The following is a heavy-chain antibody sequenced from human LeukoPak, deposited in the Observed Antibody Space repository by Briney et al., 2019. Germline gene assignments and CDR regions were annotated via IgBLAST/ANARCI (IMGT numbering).Heavy chain of an antibody. Sequence: SVKVSCKASGGTFSSYAISWVRQAPGQGLEWMGGIIPIFGTANYAQKFQGRVTITADKSTSTAYMELSSLRSGDTAVYYCARDLTMVRGVIIQKPNRNLALGYWGQGPLVTVPS. CDR1: GGTFSSYA. J-gene: IGHJ4*02. CDR3: ARDLTMVRGVIIQKPNRNLALGY. CDR2: IIPIFGTA. D-gene: IGHD3-10*01. V-gene: IGHV1-69*06.